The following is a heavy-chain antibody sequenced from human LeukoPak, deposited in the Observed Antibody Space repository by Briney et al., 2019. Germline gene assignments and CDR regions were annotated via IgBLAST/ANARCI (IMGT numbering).Heavy chain of an antibody. V-gene: IGHV4-34*01. CDR3: ARVGINLPMTNLNWFDP. J-gene: IGHJ5*02. Sequence: PSETLSLTCAVYGGSFSGYYWSWIRQPPGKGLEWIGEINHSGSTNYNPSLKSRVTISVDTSKNQFSLKLSSVTAADTAVYYCARVGINLPMTNLNWFDPWGQGTLVTVSS. CDR2: INHSGST. CDR1: GGSFSGYY. D-gene: IGHD3-22*01.